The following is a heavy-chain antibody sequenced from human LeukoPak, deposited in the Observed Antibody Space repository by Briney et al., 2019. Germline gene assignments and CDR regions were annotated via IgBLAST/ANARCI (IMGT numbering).Heavy chain of an antibody. V-gene: IGHV4-59*01. CDR3: AREGFSGSYYDY. Sequence: SETLSLTCTLSGGSISTYYWSWIRQPPGKGLEWIGYIYHSGSTNYNPSLKSRVTISVDTSKNQFSLKLSSVTAADTAVYFCAREGFSGSYYDYWGQGTLVTVSS. J-gene: IGHJ4*02. CDR1: GGSISTYY. CDR2: IYHSGST. D-gene: IGHD1-26*01.